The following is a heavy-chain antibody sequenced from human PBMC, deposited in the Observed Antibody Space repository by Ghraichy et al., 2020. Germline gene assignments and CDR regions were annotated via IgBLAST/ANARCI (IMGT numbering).Heavy chain of an antibody. D-gene: IGHD2-2*01. Sequence: GGSLRLSCVVSGFTFSNYDMHWVRQGTGRGLEWVSSIGTLGDTYYQGSVEGRFTISRENATGSLYLQMNSLRAVDTAVYYCARGLQGYCNYTNCPFDQWGQGTLVTVSS. CDR1: GFTFSNYD. V-gene: IGHV3-13*01. J-gene: IGHJ4*02. CDR3: ARGLQGYCNYTNCPFDQ. CDR2: IGTLGDT.